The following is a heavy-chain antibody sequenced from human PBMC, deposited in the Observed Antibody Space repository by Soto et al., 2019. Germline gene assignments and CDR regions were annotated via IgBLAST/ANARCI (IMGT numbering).Heavy chain of an antibody. Sequence: GGSLRLSCAASGFTFSSYAMSWVRQAPGKGLEWVSAISGSGGSTCYSDSVKGRFTIARDNSKNTLYMQMNSLRAEDTAVYYCAKRPMVGRFTFDYWGQGTLVTVSS. V-gene: IGHV3-23*01. J-gene: IGHJ4*02. CDR3: AKRPMVGRFTFDY. D-gene: IGHD3-10*01. CDR1: GFTFSSYA. CDR2: ISGSGGST.